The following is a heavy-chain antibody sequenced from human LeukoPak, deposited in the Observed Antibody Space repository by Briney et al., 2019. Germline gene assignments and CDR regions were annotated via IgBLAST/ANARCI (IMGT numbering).Heavy chain of an antibody. D-gene: IGHD5-24*01. CDR1: GFTFRSYA. V-gene: IGHV3-23*01. CDR3: AKDIQLST. CDR2: IGASGEST. J-gene: IGHJ3*01. Sequence: GGSLRLSCASSGFTFRSYAMNWVRQAPGKGLEWVSLIGASGESTYHADSVKGRFTISRDNSKNTLSLQMNSLRVEDTAMYFCAKDIQLSTWGLGTMVTVSS.